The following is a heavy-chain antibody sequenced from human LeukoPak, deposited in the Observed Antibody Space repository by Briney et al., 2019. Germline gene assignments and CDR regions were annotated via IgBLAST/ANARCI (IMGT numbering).Heavy chain of an antibody. CDR1: GFTFSSYA. V-gene: IGHV3-23*01. CDR3: AKGRIALALAASFDY. D-gene: IGHD6-13*01. J-gene: IGHJ4*02. CDR2: ISGSGDST. Sequence: GGSLRLSCAASGFTFSSYAMSWVRQAPGKGLEWVSAISGSGDSTYYADSVKGRFTISRDKSKNTLSLQVNSLRAEDTAVYYCAKGRIALALAASFDYWGQGTLVTVSS.